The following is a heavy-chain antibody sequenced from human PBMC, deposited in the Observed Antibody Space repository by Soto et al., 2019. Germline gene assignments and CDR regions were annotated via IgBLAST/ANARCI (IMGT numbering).Heavy chain of an antibody. CDR2: ISSSGNTV. Sequence: PGGSLRLSCAASRFTFSTYEMIWVRQVPGKGPEWVSYISSSGNTVYYADSVKGRFTISRDNTRNSLYLQMNSLRDEDTALYYCVRYCSSTLCNGVATRTFDYWGQGT. CDR1: RFTFSTYE. CDR3: VRYCSSTLCNGVATRTFDY. V-gene: IGHV3-48*03. D-gene: IGHD2-2*01. J-gene: IGHJ4*02.